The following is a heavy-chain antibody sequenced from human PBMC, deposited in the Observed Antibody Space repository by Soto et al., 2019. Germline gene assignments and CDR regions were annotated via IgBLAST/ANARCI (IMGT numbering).Heavy chain of an antibody. CDR3: ARQRITMIVVGPTGAFDI. D-gene: IGHD3-22*01. J-gene: IGHJ3*02. CDR2: IYPGDSDT. V-gene: IGHV5-51*01. Sequence: EVQLVQSGAEVKKPGESLQISCKGSGYSFTSYWIGWVRQMPGKGLEWMGIIYPGDSDTRYSPSFQGQVTISADKSISTAYLQWSSLKASDTAMYYCARQRITMIVVGPTGAFDIWGQGTMVTVSS. CDR1: GYSFTSYW.